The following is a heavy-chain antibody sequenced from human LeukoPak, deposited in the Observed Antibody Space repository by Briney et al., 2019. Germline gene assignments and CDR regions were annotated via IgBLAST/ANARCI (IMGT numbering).Heavy chain of an antibody. V-gene: IGHV4-39*01. CDR3: ARRADGPAFFDY. J-gene: IGHJ4*02. D-gene: IGHD2-2*01. CDR2: IYYSGST. Sequence: SETLSLTCTVSGGSISSSSYYWGWIRQPSGKGLEWIGSIYYSGSTYYNPSLKSRVTISVDTSKNQFSLKLSSVTAADAAVYYCARRADGPAFFDYWGQGTLVTVSS. CDR1: GGSISSSSYY.